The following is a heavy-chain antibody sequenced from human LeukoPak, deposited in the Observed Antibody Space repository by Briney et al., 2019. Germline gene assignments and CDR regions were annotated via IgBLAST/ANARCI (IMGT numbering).Heavy chain of an antibody. D-gene: IGHD5-12*01. CDR1: GFTFSSYS. Sequence: GSLRLSCAASGFTFSSYSMNWVRQAPGKGLEWVSSVSRRSSFIFYADSVQGRFTISRDDAKDSLFLQLNSLRAEDTAVYYCARVSDAYDYFFDYWGQETLVTVSS. CDR3: ARVSDAYDYFFDY. V-gene: IGHV3-21*01. CDR2: VSRRSSFI. J-gene: IGHJ4*02.